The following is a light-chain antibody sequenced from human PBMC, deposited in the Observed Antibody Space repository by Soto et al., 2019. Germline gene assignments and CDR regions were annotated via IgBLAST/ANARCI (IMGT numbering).Light chain of an antibody. CDR3: QQTFSAPSIT. Sequence: DIQLTQSPSSLSASVVDRVTITCRACQTISDYLNWYQQKPGTAPKLLIYAASTLQSGVPSRFSGSRSGTDFTLTISSLHPEDVATYYCQQTFSAPSITFGQGTRLEIK. CDR2: AAS. V-gene: IGKV1-39*01. CDR1: QTISDY. J-gene: IGKJ5*01.